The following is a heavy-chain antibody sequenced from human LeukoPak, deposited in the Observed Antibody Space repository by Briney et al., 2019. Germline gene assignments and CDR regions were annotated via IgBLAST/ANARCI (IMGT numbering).Heavy chain of an antibody. D-gene: IGHD6-19*01. V-gene: IGHV4-4*02. CDR2: IYHSGST. J-gene: IGHJ4*02. CDR3: ARRGVSSGWTLDY. CDR1: GGSISSSNW. Sequence: PSGTLSLTCAVSGGSISSSNWWSWVRQPPGKGLEWIGEIYHSGSTNYNPSLKSRVTISVDESKNQFSLKLSSVTAADTAVYYCARRGVSSGWTLDYWGQGTLVTVSS.